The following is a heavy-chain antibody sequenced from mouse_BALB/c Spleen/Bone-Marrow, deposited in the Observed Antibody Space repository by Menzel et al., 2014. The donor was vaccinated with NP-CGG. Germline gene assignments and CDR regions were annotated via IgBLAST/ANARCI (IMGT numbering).Heavy chain of an antibody. D-gene: IGHD4-1*01. CDR1: GFTFSDFY. CDR3: ARGDVETGSFDY. CDR2: SRNKANDYTT. Sequence: VESGGGLAQPGGSLRRSCATSGFTFSDFYMEWVRQPPGKRLEWIAASRNKANDYTTEYSASVKGRFIVSRDTSQSILYLQMNALRPEDTAIYCCARGDVETGSFDYWGQGTTLTVSS. J-gene: IGHJ2*01. V-gene: IGHV7-1*02.